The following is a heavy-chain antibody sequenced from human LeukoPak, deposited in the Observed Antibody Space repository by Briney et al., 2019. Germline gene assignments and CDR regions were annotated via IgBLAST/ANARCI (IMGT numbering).Heavy chain of an antibody. Sequence: PSETLSLTCAVYGGSFSGYYWSWIRQPPGKGLEWIGEINHSGSTNYNPSLKSRVTISVDTSKNQFSLKLSSVTAADTAVYYCARGIFGVVIRELYYYYMDVWGKGTTVTVSS. J-gene: IGHJ6*03. D-gene: IGHD3-3*02. CDR1: GGSFSGYY. V-gene: IGHV4-34*01. CDR2: INHSGST. CDR3: ARGIFGVVIRELYYYYMDV.